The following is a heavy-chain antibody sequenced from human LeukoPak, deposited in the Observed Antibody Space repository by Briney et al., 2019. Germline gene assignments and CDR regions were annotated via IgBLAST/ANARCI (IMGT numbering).Heavy chain of an antibody. Sequence: SETLSLTCAVYGGSFSGYYWSWIRQPPGKGLEWIGEINHSGSTNYNPSLKSRVTISVDTSKNQSSLKLSSVTAADTAVYYCARGLRYYDSSGSYYFDYWGQGTLVTVSS. D-gene: IGHD3-22*01. CDR3: ARGLRYYDSSGSYYFDY. V-gene: IGHV4-34*01. CDR1: GGSFSGYY. J-gene: IGHJ4*02. CDR2: INHSGST.